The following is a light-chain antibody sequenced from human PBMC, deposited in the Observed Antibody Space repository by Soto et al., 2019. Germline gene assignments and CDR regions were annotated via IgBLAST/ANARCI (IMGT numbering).Light chain of an antibody. CDR2: GAS. CDR3: QQYNNWPLT. Sequence: EIVLTQSPGTLSLSPWERATLSCRASQSVSSSYLAWYQQKPGQAPRLLIYGASTRATGIPARFSGSGSGTEFTLTISSLQSEDFAVYYCQQYNNWPLTFGQGTKVDIK. V-gene: IGKV3D-15*01. CDR1: QSVSSSY. J-gene: IGKJ1*01.